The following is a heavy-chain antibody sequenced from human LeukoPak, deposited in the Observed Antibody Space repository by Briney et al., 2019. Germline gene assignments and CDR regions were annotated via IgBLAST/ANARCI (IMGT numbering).Heavy chain of an antibody. CDR2: TSGSGDNT. J-gene: IGHJ4*02. V-gene: IGHV3-23*01. CDR1: GFTFSSYA. D-gene: IGHD3-22*01. Sequence: GGSLRLSCTASGFTFSSYAMSWVRQAPGKGLEWVSGTSGSGDNTYYADSVKGRFTISRDNSKNTLYVQVNSLGTEDTAAYYCAKGSYYDSSGSFYFDYWGQGTLVTVSS. CDR3: AKGSYYDSSGSFYFDY.